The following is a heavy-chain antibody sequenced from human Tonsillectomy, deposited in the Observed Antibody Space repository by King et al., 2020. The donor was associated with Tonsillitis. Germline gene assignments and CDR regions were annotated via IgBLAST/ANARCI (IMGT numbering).Heavy chain of an antibody. CDR1: GYTLTELS. D-gene: IGHD2-15*01. V-gene: IGHV1-24*01. J-gene: IGHJ6*02. CDR2: FDPEDGET. CDR3: ATASVVVAATYYYYGMDV. Sequence: QLVQSGAEVKKPGASVKVSCKVSGYTLTELSMHWVRQAPRKGLEWMGGFDPEDGETIYAQKFQGRVTMTEDTSTDTAYMELSSLRSEDTAVYYCATASVVVAATYYYYGMDVWGQGTTVTVSS.